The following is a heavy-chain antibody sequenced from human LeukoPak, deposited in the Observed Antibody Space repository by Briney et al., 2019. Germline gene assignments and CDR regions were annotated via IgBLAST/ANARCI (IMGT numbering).Heavy chain of an antibody. J-gene: IGHJ4*02. CDR3: AKRDDSSNYGLDY. D-gene: IGHD4-11*01. V-gene: IGHV3-30*02. Sequence: GGSLRLSCEASGFTFSSYGMHWVRQAPGKGLEWVAFIGYDGSNKYYADSVKGRFTISRDNSKNTLYLQMNSLRAEDTAVYYCAKRDDSSNYGLDYWGQGILVTVFS. CDR2: IGYDGSNK. CDR1: GFTFSSYG.